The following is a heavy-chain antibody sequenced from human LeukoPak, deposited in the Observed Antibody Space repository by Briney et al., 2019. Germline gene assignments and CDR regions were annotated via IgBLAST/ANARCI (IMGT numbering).Heavy chain of an antibody. CDR1: GGSISSGSYY. CDR2: IYTSGST. Sequence: PSETLSLTCTVSGGSISSGSYYWSWIRQPAGKGLEWIGRIYTSGSTNYNPSLKGRVTISVDTSKNQCSLKLSSVTAADTAVYYCARDRPDYSGSYYFDYWGQGTLVTVSS. CDR3: ARDRPDYSGSYYFDY. D-gene: IGHD1-26*01. J-gene: IGHJ4*02. V-gene: IGHV4-61*02.